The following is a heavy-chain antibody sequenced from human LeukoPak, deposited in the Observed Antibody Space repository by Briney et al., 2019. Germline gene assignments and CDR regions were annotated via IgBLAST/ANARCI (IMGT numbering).Heavy chain of an antibody. V-gene: IGHV4-59*01. Sequence: PSETLSLTCTVSGGSLSSYYWTWIRQPPGKGLEWIGYIYYTGSTSYNPSLKSRVTISVQTSKNQFSLKLSSVTAADTAVYYCAAAFDYWGQGTLVTVSS. CDR3: AAAFDY. J-gene: IGHJ4*02. CDR2: IYYTGST. D-gene: IGHD6-25*01. CDR1: GGSLSSYY.